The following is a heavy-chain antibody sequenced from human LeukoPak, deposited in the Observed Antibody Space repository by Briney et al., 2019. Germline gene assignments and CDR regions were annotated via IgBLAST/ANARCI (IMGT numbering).Heavy chain of an antibody. CDR2: IYYSGST. J-gene: IGHJ3*02. Sequence: SETLSLTCTVSGGSISSSSYYWGWIRQPPGKGLEWIGSIYYSGSTYYNPSLKSRVTISVDTSKNQFSLKLSSVTAADTAVYYCARSGPSNRRIVVVPAAIGAAFDIWGQGTMVTVSS. CDR1: GGSISSSSYY. CDR3: ARSGPSNRRIVVVPAAIGAAFDI. D-gene: IGHD2-2*02. V-gene: IGHV4-39*01.